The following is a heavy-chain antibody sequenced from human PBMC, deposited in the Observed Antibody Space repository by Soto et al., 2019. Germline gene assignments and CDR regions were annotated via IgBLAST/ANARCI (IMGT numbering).Heavy chain of an antibody. CDR3: ARATTIVGVTTGDY. CDR1: GFTFSSYS. D-gene: IGHD1-26*01. Sequence: EVQLVESGGGLVKPGGSLRLSCAASGFTFSSYSMNWVRQAPGKGLEWVSSISSSSSYIYSADSVKGRFTISRDNAKNSLYLQMNSLRAEDTAVYYCARATTIVGVTTGDYWGQGTLVTVSS. V-gene: IGHV3-21*01. CDR2: ISSSSSYI. J-gene: IGHJ4*02.